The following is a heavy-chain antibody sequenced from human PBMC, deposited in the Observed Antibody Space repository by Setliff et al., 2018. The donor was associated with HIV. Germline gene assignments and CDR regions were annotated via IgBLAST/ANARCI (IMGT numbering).Heavy chain of an antibody. CDR1: GGSISSYY. V-gene: IGHV4-59*08. CDR2: IYYGST. Sequence: SETLSLTCTVSGGSISSYYWSWVRQPPGKGLEWIGYIYYGSTHYNPSFEGRVTISVDTSKNQFSLKLRSVTAADTAMYYCARRRCSAASCPDNSWNWLDPWGQGTLVTVSS. CDR3: ARRRCSAASCPDNSWNWLDP. J-gene: IGHJ5*02. D-gene: IGHD2-15*01.